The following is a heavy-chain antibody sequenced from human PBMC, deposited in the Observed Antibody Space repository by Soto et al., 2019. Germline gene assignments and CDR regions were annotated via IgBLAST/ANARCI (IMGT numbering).Heavy chain of an antibody. CDR2: IMPIFGTG. J-gene: IGHJ4*02. CDR3: ARGWSDSGGSFTGTIDF. D-gene: IGHD3-22*01. V-gene: IGHV1-69*06. CDR1: GGPFSTFA. Sequence: SVKVSCKASGGPFSTFAINWVRQAPGQGLEWMGGIMPIFGTGHYAQKFQGRVSITADISTSTAYMELASLKSDDTAIYYCARGWSDSGGSFTGTIDFWGQGTPVTVYS.